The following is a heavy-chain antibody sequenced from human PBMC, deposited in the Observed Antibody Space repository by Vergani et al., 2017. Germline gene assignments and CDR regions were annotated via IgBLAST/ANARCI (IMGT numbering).Heavy chain of an antibody. V-gene: IGHV4-30-4*01. CDR1: GGPISSGDYY. J-gene: IGHJ3*02. CDR3: ARWVPLRYLDWLFHLDAFDI. Sequence: QVQLQESGPGLVKPSQTLSLTCTVSGGPISSGDYYWSWIRQPPGKGLEWIGYIYYRGSTYYNPYLKSRVYLSVATSKNQFSLKLSSLTAADTAVYYCARWVPLRYLDWLFHLDAFDIWGQGTMVIVSS. D-gene: IGHD3-9*01. CDR2: IYYRGST.